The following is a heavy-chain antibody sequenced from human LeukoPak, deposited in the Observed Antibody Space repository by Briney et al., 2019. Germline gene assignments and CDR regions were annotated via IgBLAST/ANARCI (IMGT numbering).Heavy chain of an antibody. CDR1: GGSISSGGYY. CDR2: IYHSGST. CDR3: ARDVSVERTFDI. D-gene: IGHD5/OR15-5a*01. J-gene: IGHJ3*02. Sequence: SQTLSLTCTVSGGSISSGGYYWSWIRQPPGKGLEWIGSIYHSGSTYYNPSLKSRVTISVDTSKNQFSLKLSSVTAADTAVYYCARDVSVERTFDIWGQGTMVTVSS. V-gene: IGHV4-30-2*03.